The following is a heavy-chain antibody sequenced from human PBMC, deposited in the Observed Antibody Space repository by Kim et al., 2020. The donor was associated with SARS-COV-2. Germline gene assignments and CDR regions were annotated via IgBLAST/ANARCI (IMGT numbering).Heavy chain of an antibody. CDR3: ARDLLANYGSGSYSVY. D-gene: IGHD3-10*01. Sequence: SVKGRFTISRDNSKNTLYLQMNSLRAEDTAVYYCARDLLANYGSGSYSVYWGQGTLVTVSS. V-gene: IGHV3-53*01. J-gene: IGHJ4*02.